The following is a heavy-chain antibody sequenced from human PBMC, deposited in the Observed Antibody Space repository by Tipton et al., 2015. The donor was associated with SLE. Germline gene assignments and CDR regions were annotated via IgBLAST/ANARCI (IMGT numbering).Heavy chain of an antibody. CDR3: ARGFLYDGFQV. D-gene: IGHD2-2*02. V-gene: IGHV4-34*01. J-gene: IGHJ1*01. CDR2: INHGGST. Sequence: LRLSCTVSGDSISNGDDYWTWIRQPPGKGLEWIGEINHGGSTNYNPSLKSRVTISEDASKNQFSLKLTSVTAADTAMYYCARGFLYDGFQVWGQGTLVTVSS. CDR1: GDSISNGDDY.